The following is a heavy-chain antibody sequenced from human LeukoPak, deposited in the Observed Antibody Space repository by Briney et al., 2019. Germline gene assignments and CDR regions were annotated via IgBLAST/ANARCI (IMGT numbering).Heavy chain of an antibody. CDR3: ARHLFGGSTFDY. V-gene: IGHV4-59*08. D-gene: IGHD3-10*02. Sequence: PSETLSLTCTVSGAAISSYFWSWIRQPPGRGLEWIGYVYYNGRTNYNPSLTSRVTISVDRSKTQFSLNLNSVTAADTAVYYCARHLFGGSTFDYWGQGTLVTVSS. CDR2: VYYNGRT. CDR1: GAAISSYF. J-gene: IGHJ4*02.